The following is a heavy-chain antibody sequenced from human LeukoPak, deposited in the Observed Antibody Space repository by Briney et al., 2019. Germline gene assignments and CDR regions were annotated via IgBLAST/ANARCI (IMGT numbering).Heavy chain of an antibody. V-gene: IGHV1-69*04. CDR2: IIPILGIA. Sequence: SVKVPCKASGGASSSYAISWVRQAPGQGLEWMGRIIPILGIANYAQKFQGRVTITADKSTSTAYMELCSLRSEDTAVYYCATGPPQPTDAFDIWGQGTMVTVSS. D-gene: IGHD6-13*01. J-gene: IGHJ3*02. CDR3: ATGPPQPTDAFDI. CDR1: GGASSSYA.